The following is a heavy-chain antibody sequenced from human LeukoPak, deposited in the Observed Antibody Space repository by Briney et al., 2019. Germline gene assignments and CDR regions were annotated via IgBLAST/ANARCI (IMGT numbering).Heavy chain of an antibody. CDR2: TYTSGST. V-gene: IGHV4-4*07. J-gene: IGHJ6*03. CDR1: GGSISSYY. CDR3: ARVEEGYGSGRRENYYYYYMDV. D-gene: IGHD3-10*01. Sequence: SETLSLTCTVSGGSISSYYWSWIRQPAGKGLEWIGRTYTSGSTNYNPSLNRGATISVDTSKSQFSLKLSSVTAAEPAVYYCARVEEGYGSGRRENYYYYYMDVWGKGTTVTISS.